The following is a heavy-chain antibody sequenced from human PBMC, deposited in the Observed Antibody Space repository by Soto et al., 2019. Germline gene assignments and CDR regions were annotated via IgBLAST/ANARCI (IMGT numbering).Heavy chain of an antibody. J-gene: IGHJ6*03. Sequence: ASVKVSCKASGYTFTIYGISWVLQAPGQGLEWMGWISANNGNTSYAQKLQGRATMTTNTSMSTAYMELSSLRSEDTAVYYCARWGGYENYYYYMDVWGKGTTVTVSS. CDR2: ISANNGNT. D-gene: IGHD5-12*01. CDR1: GYTFTIYG. V-gene: IGHV1-18*01. CDR3: ARWGGYENYYYYMDV.